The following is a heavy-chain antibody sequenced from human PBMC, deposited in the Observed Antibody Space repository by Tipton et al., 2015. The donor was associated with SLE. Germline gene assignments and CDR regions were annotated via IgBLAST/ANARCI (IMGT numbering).Heavy chain of an antibody. V-gene: IGHV4-59*11. Sequence: LRLSCTVSGGSISSHYWSWIRQPPGKGLEWIGYIYYSGSTYYNPSLKSRVTISVDTSKNQFSLKLNSVTAADTAVYYCARGTTGFDPWGQGTLVTVSS. D-gene: IGHD1/OR15-1a*01. CDR2: IYYSGST. J-gene: IGHJ5*02. CDR3: ARGTTGFDP. CDR1: GGSISSHY.